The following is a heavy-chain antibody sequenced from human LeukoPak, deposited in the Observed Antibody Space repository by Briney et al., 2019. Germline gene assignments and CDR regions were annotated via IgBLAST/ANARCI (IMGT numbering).Heavy chain of an antibody. Sequence: GGSLRLSCAVSGFTFSSYWMNWVRQAPGKGLEWVANIKKDGSQKYYVDSVSGRFTISRDNAKNSLYLQLNSLRAEDTAVYYCPRDESGDSYGLYWGQGTLVTVSS. CDR3: PRDESGDSYGLY. CDR1: GFTFSSYW. J-gene: IGHJ4*02. CDR2: IKKDGSQK. D-gene: IGHD5-18*01. V-gene: IGHV3-7*05.